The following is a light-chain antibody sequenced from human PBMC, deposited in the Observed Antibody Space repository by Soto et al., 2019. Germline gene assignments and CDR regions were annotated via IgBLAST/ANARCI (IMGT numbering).Light chain of an antibody. CDR2: DDT. J-gene: IGLJ2*01. CDR3: SSYGGFNNVL. V-gene: IGLV3-21*02. CDR1: NIGSKS. Sequence: SYELTQPPSVSVAPGQTARITCGGGNIGSKSVHWYQQKPGQAPVLVVYDDTDRPSGIPERFSGSNSGNTASLTVSGLQTEDEADYYCSSYGGFNNVLFGGGTKLTVL.